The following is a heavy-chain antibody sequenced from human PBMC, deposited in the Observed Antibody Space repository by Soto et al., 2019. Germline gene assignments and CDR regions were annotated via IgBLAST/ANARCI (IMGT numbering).Heavy chain of an antibody. Sequence: SETLSLTCAVSGGSISSGGYSWSWIRQPPGKGLEWIGYICHSGSTYYNPSLKSRVTISVDRSKNQFSLKLSSVTAADTAVYYCARVRVGVPDYWGQGTLVTVSS. V-gene: IGHV4-30-2*01. CDR3: ARVRVGVPDY. J-gene: IGHJ4*02. D-gene: IGHD1-26*01. CDR1: GGSISSGGYS. CDR2: ICHSGST.